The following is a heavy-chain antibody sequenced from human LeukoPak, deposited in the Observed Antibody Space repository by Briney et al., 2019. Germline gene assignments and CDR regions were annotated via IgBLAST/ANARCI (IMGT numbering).Heavy chain of an antibody. J-gene: IGHJ5*02. CDR3: ARGARADIVVVPAAPEGGWFDP. V-gene: IGHV1-18*01. CDR1: GYTFTSYG. Sequence: ASVKVSCKASGYTFTSYGISWVRQAPGQGLEWMGWISAYDGNTNYAQKLQGRVTMTTDTSTSTAYMELRSLRSDDTAVYYCARGARADIVVVPAAPEGGWFDPWGQGTLVTVSS. D-gene: IGHD2-2*01. CDR2: ISAYDGNT.